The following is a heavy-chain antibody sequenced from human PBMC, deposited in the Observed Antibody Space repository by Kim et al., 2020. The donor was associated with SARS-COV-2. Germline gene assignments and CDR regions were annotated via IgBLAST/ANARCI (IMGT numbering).Heavy chain of an antibody. Sequence: GGSLRLSCAASGFTFSSYAMSWVRQAPGKGLEWVSGISASGGSTYYADSVRGRFTISRDISKNTLFLQMNSLRVEDTAVYYCAKRASLRGVSYFDYLGQGTLVTVSS. CDR3: AKRASLRGVSYFDY. J-gene: IGHJ4*02. CDR1: GFTFSSYA. V-gene: IGHV3-23*01. CDR2: ISASGGST. D-gene: IGHD3-10*01.